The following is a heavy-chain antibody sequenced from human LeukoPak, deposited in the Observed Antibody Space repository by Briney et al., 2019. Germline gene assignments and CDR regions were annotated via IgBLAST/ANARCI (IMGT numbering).Heavy chain of an antibody. J-gene: IGHJ4*02. CDR3: ARDPGYCSSASCRREYYFDY. D-gene: IGHD2-2*01. CDR1: GGTFSSYA. Sequence: SVKVSCKASGGTFSSYAISWVRQAPGQGLEWMGGIIPIFGTANYAQKFQGRVTITADKSTSTAYMELSSLRSEDTAVYYCARDPGYCSSASCRREYYFDYWGQGTLVTVSS. V-gene: IGHV1-69*06. CDR2: IIPIFGTA.